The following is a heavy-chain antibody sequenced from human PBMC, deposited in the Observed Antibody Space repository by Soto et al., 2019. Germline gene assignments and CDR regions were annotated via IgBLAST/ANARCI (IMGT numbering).Heavy chain of an antibody. D-gene: IGHD4-17*01. V-gene: IGHV1-69*02. Sequence: QVPLVQSGAEVKKPGSSVKVSCKASGGTFSSYTISWVRQAPGQGLEWMGRIIPILGIANYAQKFQGRVTITADKSTSTAYMELSSLRSEDTAVYYCATSFSETTVTTNAFDIWGQGTMVTVSS. CDR1: GGTFSSYT. J-gene: IGHJ3*02. CDR2: IIPILGIA. CDR3: ATSFSETTVTTNAFDI.